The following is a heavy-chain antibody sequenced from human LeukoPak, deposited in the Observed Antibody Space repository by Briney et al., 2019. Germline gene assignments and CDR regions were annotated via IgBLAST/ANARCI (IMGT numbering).Heavy chain of an antibody. Sequence: GGSLRLSCAASGFTFSSYSMNWVRQAPGEGLEWVSSISSSSSYIYYADSVMGRFTISRDNTKNSLYLQMNSLRAEDTAVYYCARAIVGFDAFDMGGQGTMVTVSS. D-gene: IGHD2-21*01. CDR3: ARAIVGFDAFDM. CDR2: ISSSSSYI. J-gene: IGHJ3*02. V-gene: IGHV3-21*01. CDR1: GFTFSSYS.